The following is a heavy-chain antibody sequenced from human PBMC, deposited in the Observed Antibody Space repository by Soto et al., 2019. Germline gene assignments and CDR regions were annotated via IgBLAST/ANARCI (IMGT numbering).Heavy chain of an antibody. Sequence: SETLSLTCAVSGGSISSSNWWSWVRQPPGKGLEWFWEIFYSGSTNYNPFLKSRVTISVDKSKNQFSLKLSFVTAADTAVYYCARGGRLRYFDWLLYYYYGMDVWGQGTTVTVSS. J-gene: IGHJ6*02. CDR3: ARGGRLRYFDWLLYYYYGMDV. CDR1: GGSISSSNW. CDR2: IFYSGST. D-gene: IGHD3-9*01. V-gene: IGHV4-4*02.